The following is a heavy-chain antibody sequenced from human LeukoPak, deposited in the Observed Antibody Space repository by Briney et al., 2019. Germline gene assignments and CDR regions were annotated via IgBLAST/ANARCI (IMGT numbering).Heavy chain of an antibody. CDR2: ISAYNGNT. CDR1: GYTFTSYG. D-gene: IGHD2-2*01. Sequence: ASVKVSCKASGYTFTSYGISWVRQAPGQGLEWMGWISAYNGNTNYAQKLQGRVTMTTDTSTSTAYMELRSLRSDDTAVYYCARGYCSSTSCYERGDYYYMDVWGKGTTVTVSS. CDR3: ARGYCSSTSCYERGDYYYMDV. J-gene: IGHJ6*03. V-gene: IGHV1-18*01.